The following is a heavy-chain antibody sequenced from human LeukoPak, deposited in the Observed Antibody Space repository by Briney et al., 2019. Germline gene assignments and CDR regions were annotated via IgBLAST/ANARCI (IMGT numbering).Heavy chain of an antibody. J-gene: IGHJ3*02. CDR3: ARNYEGRPGLSDFDI. Sequence: GKSLTLSCAASGFTFRNYDMHWVRQTPGKGLEWVAYIWYDGRKKYYADSVQGRFTISIDNSKNKLYLQMNSLTAEDTAVYYCARNYEGRPGLSDFDIWGQGTKVTVSS. CDR1: GFTFRNYD. CDR2: IWYDGRKK. D-gene: IGHD3-22*01. V-gene: IGHV3-33*08.